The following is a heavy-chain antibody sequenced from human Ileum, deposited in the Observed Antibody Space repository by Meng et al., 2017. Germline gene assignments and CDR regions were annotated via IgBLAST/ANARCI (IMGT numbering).Heavy chain of an antibody. V-gene: IGHV3-73*01. CDR1: GFTFSGSA. CDR2: IRSKANSYAT. D-gene: IGHD3-22*01. J-gene: IGHJ3*02. CDR3: TRHYDSSGYYWSPAFDI. Sequence: GESLKISCAASGFTFSGSAMHWVRPASGKGLEWVGRIRSKANSYATAYAASVKGRFTISRDDSKNTAYLQMNSLKTEDTAVYYCTRHYDSSGYYWSPAFDIWGQGTMVTVSS.